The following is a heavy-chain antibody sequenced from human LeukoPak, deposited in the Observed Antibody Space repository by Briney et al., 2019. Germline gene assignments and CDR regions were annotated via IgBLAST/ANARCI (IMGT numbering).Heavy chain of an antibody. D-gene: IGHD3-22*01. CDR2: IYYNGKT. CDR3: ARLLDNDSSGDPDTFDM. V-gene: IGHV4-59*11. J-gene: IGHJ3*02. Sequence: KPSETLSLTCSVPGGSMSRHYWSWIRQPPGKGLEWIGYIYYNGKTYYNPSLQSRVTISVDTSKNLFSLKLTSVTAADTAVYSCARLLDNDSSGDPDTFDMWGQGTMVTVSS. CDR1: GGSMSRHY.